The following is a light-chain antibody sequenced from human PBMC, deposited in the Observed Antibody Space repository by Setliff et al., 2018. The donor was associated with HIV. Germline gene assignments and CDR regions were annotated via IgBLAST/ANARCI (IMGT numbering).Light chain of an antibody. J-gene: IGLJ2*01. CDR1: SSDIGDYES. Sequence: QSVLTQPASVSGSPGQSITISCTGSSSDIGDYESVSWYQQHPGEVPKLMIYDVTKRPSGVSNRFSASKSGNTASLTISGLQAEAEAHYYCCSYAGGDTWIFGGGTKVTVL. V-gene: IGLV2-23*02. CDR3: CSYAGGDTWI. CDR2: DVT.